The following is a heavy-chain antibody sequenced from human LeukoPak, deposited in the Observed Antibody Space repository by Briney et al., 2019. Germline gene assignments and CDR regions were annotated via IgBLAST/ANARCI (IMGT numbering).Heavy chain of an antibody. CDR3: ARDLQYMLFYYYYMDV. V-gene: IGHV3-21*01. CDR1: GFTFSSYS. D-gene: IGHD2-8*01. CDR2: ISSSSSYI. J-gene: IGHJ6*03. Sequence: GGPLRLSCAASGFTFSSYSMNWVRQAPGKGLEWVSSISSSSSYIYYADSVKGRFTISRDNAKNSLYLQMNSLRAEDTAVYYCARDLQYMLFYYYYMDVWGKGTTVTVSS.